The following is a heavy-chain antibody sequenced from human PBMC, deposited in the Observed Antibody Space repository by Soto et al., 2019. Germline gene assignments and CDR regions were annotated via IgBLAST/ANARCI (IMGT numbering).Heavy chain of an antibody. J-gene: IGHJ6*02. D-gene: IGHD2-2*01. CDR3: ARDFLEIVPAAFYYYYYGMDV. CDR2: ISSSSSYI. CDR1: GFTFSSYS. Sequence: GGSLRLSCSASGFTFSSYSMNWVRQAPGKGLEWVSSISSSSSYIYYADSVKGRFTISRDNAKNSLYLQMNSLRAEDTAVYYCARDFLEIVPAAFYYYYYGMDVWGQGTTVTVSS. V-gene: IGHV3-21*01.